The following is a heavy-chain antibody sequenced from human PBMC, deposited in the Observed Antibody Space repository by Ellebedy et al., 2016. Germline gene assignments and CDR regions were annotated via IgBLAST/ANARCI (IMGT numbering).Heavy chain of an antibody. CDR3: ARGVGAKGWNYFDY. V-gene: IGHV3-30*04. CDR2: TSYEGDNK. J-gene: IGHJ4*02. CDR1: GFTFSIYA. D-gene: IGHD1-26*01. Sequence: GGSLRLSCAASGFTFSIYAIHWVRQAPGKGLEWVAVTSYEGDNKYYADSVKGRFTISRDNSKNTLHLQMNGLRDEDTAVYYCARGVGAKGWNYFDYWGQGTLVTVSS.